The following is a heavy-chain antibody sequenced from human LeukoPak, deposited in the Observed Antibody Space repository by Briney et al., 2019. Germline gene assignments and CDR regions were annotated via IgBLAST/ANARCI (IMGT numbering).Heavy chain of an antibody. J-gene: IGHJ4*02. D-gene: IGHD2-8*02. Sequence: SVKVPCKSSGFTFTSSAMPWVRQARGQRLEWIGWIVVGSGNTNYAQKFQERVTITRDMSTSTAYMELSSLRSEDTAVYYCAAARSTRLVDLFDYWGQGTLVTVSS. CDR3: AAARSTRLVDLFDY. V-gene: IGHV1-58*02. CDR1: GFTFTSSA. CDR2: IVVGSGNT.